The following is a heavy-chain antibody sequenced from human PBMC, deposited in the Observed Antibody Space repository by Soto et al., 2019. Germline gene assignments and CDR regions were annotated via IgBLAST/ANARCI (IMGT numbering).Heavy chain of an antibody. CDR3: AKPLLLWFGELLPHDAFDI. Sequence: GGSLRLSCAASGFTFSSYAMSWVRQAPGKGLGWVSAISGSGGSTYYADSVKGRFTISRDNSKNTLYLQMNSLRAEDTAVYYCAKPLLLWFGELLPHDAFDIWGQGTMVTVSS. V-gene: IGHV3-23*01. CDR2: ISGSGGST. J-gene: IGHJ3*02. D-gene: IGHD3-10*01. CDR1: GFTFSSYA.